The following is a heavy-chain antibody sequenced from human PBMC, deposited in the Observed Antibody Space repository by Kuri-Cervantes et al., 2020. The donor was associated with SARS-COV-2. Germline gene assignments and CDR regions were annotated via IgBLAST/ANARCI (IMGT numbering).Heavy chain of an antibody. CDR2: IYHSGST. D-gene: IGHD2-8*01. CDR3: ARVRDIVLMVYAIRGWFDP. CDR1: GGSISSSNW. Sequence: SETLSLTCAVSGGSISSSNWWSWVRQPPGKGLEWIGEIYHSGSTNYNPSLESRVTISVDKSKNQFSLKLSSVTAADTAVYYCARVRDIVLMVYAIRGWFDPWGQGTLATVSS. J-gene: IGHJ5*02. V-gene: IGHV4-4*02.